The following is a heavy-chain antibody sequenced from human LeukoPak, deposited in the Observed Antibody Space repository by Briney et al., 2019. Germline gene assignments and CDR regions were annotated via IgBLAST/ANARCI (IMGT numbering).Heavy chain of an antibody. V-gene: IGHV4-39*01. Sequence: SETLSLTCTVSGGSIRSYWDWIRQPPGKGLEWIGSTHYSGSTYYNPSLKSRVTIFVDTSKNQFSLKLSSVTAADTDVYYCAKGIRYLSFNDAFDIWGQGTMVTVSS. D-gene: IGHD3-9*01. CDR1: GGSIRSY. J-gene: IGHJ3*02. CDR3: AKGIRYLSFNDAFDI. CDR2: THYSGST.